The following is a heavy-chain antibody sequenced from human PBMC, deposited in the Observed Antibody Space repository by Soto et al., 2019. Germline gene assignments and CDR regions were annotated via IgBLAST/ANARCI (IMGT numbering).Heavy chain of an antibody. CDR1: GFTFSSYW. J-gene: IGHJ6*03. V-gene: IGHV3-7*01. Sequence: EVQLVESGGGLVQPGGSLRLSCAASGFTFSSYWMSWVRQAPGKGLEWVANIKQDGSEKYYVDSVKGRFTISRDNAKNSLYLQMNSLRAEDTAVYYCARNADYDFWSGYYTGFQYYYYYMDVWGKGTTVTVSS. CDR2: IKQDGSEK. D-gene: IGHD3-3*01. CDR3: ARNADYDFWSGYYTGFQYYYYYMDV.